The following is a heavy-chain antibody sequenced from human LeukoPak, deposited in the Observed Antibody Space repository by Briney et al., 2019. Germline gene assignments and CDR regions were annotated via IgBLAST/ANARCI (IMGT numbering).Heavy chain of an antibody. Sequence: ASVKVSCKASGGTLSSYAISWVRPAPGQGLEWMGGIIPIFGIANYAQKFQGRVTITTDESTSTAYMELSSLRSEDTAVYYCARDLSVPADCYDSSARGYFDYWGQGTLVTVSS. CDR3: ARDLSVPADCYDSSARGYFDY. CDR2: IIPIFGIA. CDR1: GGTLSSYA. V-gene: IGHV1-69*05. J-gene: IGHJ4*02. D-gene: IGHD3-22*01.